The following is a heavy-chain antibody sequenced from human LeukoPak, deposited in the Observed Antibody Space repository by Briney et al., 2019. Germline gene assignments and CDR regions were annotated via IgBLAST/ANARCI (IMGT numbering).Heavy chain of an antibody. CDR3: ARDWIAAALFDP. Sequence: AASVKVSCKASGYTFTSYYMHWVRQAPGQGLEWMGIINPSGGSTSYAQKFQGRVTMTRDTSTSTVYMELSSLRSEDTAVCYCARDWIAAALFDPWGQGTLVTVSS. CDR2: INPSGGST. CDR1: GYTFTSYY. D-gene: IGHD6-13*01. V-gene: IGHV1-46*01. J-gene: IGHJ5*02.